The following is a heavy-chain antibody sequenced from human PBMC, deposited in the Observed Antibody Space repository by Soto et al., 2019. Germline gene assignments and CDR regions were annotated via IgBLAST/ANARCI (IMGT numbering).Heavy chain of an antibody. J-gene: IGHJ1*01. CDR3: AICLDGIHDQNAGPYPWQG. CDR1: GGSISSDDYY. D-gene: IGHD6-13*01. V-gene: IGHV4-30-4*01. Sequence: PSETLSLTCTVSGGSISSDDYYWSWIRQAPGRGLEWIGYIHSSGSIYYNPSLKSRATMSIDTARNQFSLKVSSVTVADTAVYYCAICLDGIHDQNAGPYPWQGRGPGTLVT. CDR2: IHSSGSI.